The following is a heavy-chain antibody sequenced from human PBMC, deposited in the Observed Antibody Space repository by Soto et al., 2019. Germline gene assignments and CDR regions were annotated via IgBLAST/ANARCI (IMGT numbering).Heavy chain of an antibody. CDR3: ARGHSSSWSPFDY. Sequence: QVQLVESGGGVVQPGRSLRLSCAASGFTFSSYGMHWVRQAPGKGLEWVAVIWYDGSNKYYADSVKGRFTISRDNSKNTLYLQINSLRAEDTAVYYCARGHSSSWSPFDYWGQGTLVTVSS. CDR1: GFTFSSYG. CDR2: IWYDGSNK. D-gene: IGHD6-13*01. J-gene: IGHJ4*02. V-gene: IGHV3-33*01.